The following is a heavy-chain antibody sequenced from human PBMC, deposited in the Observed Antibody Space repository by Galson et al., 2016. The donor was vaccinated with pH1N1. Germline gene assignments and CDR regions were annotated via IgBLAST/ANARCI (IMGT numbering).Heavy chain of an antibody. D-gene: IGHD3-22*01. V-gene: IGHV3-64*01. Sequence: SLRLSCAASGFTFSTYGMSWVRQAPGKGLEWVSFISVSGISTYYANSVKGRFTISRDNAKNTLYLQMGSLRPEDMAVYYCAREDYYDSSGFGYWGQGTLVTVSS. J-gene: IGHJ4*02. CDR2: ISVSGIST. CDR3: AREDYYDSSGFGY. CDR1: GFTFSTYG.